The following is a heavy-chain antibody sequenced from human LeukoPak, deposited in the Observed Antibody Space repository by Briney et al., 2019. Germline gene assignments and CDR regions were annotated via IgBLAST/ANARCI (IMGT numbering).Heavy chain of an antibody. V-gene: IGHV7-4-1*02. CDR2: INTNTGNP. CDR1: GYTFTSYA. D-gene: IGHD6-13*01. Sequence: ASVKVSSKASGYTFTSYAMNWVRQAPGQGLEWMGWINTNTGNPTYAQGFTGRFVFSLDTSVSTAYLQISSLKAEDTAVYYCAREVAAAAPGWFDPWGQGTLVTVSS. J-gene: IGHJ5*02. CDR3: AREVAAAAPGWFDP.